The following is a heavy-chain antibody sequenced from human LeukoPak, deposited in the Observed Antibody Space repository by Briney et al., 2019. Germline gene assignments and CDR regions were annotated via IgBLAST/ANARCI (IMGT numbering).Heavy chain of an antibody. CDR1: GGSISSSSYY. Sequence: SETLSLTCTVSGGSISSSSYYWGWIRQPPGKGLEWTGSIYYSGSTYYNPSLKSRVTISVDTSKNQFSLKLSSVTAADTAVYYCARAVAGSYALRFDYWGQGTLVTVSS. D-gene: IGHD1-26*01. CDR3: ARAVAGSYALRFDY. J-gene: IGHJ4*02. CDR2: IYYSGST. V-gene: IGHV4-39*07.